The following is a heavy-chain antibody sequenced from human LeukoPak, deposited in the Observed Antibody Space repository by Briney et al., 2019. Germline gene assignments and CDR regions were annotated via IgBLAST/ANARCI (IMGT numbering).Heavy chain of an antibody. CDR1: GYTFTGYY. J-gene: IGHJ4*02. V-gene: IGHV1-2*02. CDR3: ARRQIDCSTTSCYVDY. CDR2: INPNSGGT. D-gene: IGHD2-2*01. Sequence: ASVKVSCKASGYTFTGYYMHWVRQAPGQGPEWMGWINPNSGGTNYAQKFQGRVTMTRDTSISTAYMELSRLRSDDTAVYYCARRQIDCSTTSCYVDYWGQGTLVTVSS.